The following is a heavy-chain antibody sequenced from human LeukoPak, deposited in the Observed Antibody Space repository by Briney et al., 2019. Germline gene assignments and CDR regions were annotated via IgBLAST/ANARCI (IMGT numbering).Heavy chain of an antibody. V-gene: IGHV3-74*01. J-gene: IGHJ4*02. D-gene: IGHD1-26*01. CDR2: INSDGSST. Sequence: GGSLRLSCAASGFTFSSYWMHWVRQAPGKGLVWVSRINSDGSSTSYADSVKGRFTISRDNAKNTLYLQMNSLRAEGTAVYYCARGGLVGADWSGFDYWGQGTLVTVSS. CDR1: GFTFSSYW. CDR3: ARGGLVGADWSGFDY.